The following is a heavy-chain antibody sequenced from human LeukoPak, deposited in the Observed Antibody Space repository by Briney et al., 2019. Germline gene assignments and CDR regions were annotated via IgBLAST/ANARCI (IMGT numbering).Heavy chain of an antibody. J-gene: IGHJ4*02. V-gene: IGHV3-30-3*01. D-gene: IGHD6-13*01. CDR2: ISYDGSNK. Sequence: GGSLRLSCAASGFTFSSYAMHWVRQAPGKGLEWVAVISYDGSNKYYADSVKGRFTISRDISKNTLSLQMNSLRDEDTAVYYCARDLEAANTYYFDYWGQGTMVTVSS. CDR1: GFTFSSYA. CDR3: ARDLEAANTYYFDY.